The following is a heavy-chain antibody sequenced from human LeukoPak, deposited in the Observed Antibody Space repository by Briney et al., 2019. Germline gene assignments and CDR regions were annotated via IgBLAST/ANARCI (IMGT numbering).Heavy chain of an antibody. J-gene: IGHJ6*03. CDR2: INPNSGGT. CDR1: GYTFTGYY. V-gene: IGHV1-2*02. D-gene: IGHD1-26*01. CDR3: ARAHSGSYYYYYYMDV. Sequence: VASVKVSCKASGYTFTGYYMHWVRQAPGQGLEWMGWINPNSGGTNYAQKFQGRVTMTRDTSISTAYMELSRLRSDDTAVYYCARAHSGSYYYYYYMDVWGKGTTVTISS.